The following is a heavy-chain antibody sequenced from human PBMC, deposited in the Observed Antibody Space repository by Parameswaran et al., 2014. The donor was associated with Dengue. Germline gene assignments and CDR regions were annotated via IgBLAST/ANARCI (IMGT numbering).Heavy chain of an antibody. V-gene: IGHV4-39*01. CDR3: ARHGFYDTSGFYDS. D-gene: IGHD3-22*01. CDR2: IYYRGNT. Sequence: WIRQPPGKGPEWIGSIYYRGNTYYNPSLKSRVTMSVDRAKNQVSLNLKSVIAADTAIYYCARHGFYDTSGFYDSWGKGTLVTVSS. J-gene: IGHJ5*01.